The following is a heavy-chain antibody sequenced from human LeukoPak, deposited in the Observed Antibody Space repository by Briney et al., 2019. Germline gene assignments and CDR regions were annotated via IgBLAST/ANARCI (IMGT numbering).Heavy chain of an antibody. CDR3: ARTGDHNWFDP. J-gene: IGHJ5*02. Sequence: SETLSLTCAVYGGSFSGYYWSWIRQPPGKGLEWIGYIYYSGSTNYSPSLKSRVTISVDTSKNQFSLKLSSLTAADTAVYYCARTGDHNWFDPWGQGTLVTVFS. D-gene: IGHD7-27*01. CDR1: GGSFSGYY. V-gene: IGHV4-59*01. CDR2: IYYSGST.